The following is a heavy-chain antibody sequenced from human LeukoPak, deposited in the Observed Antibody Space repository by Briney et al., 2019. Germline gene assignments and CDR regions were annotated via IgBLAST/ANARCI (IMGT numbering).Heavy chain of an antibody. J-gene: IGHJ5*02. CDR2: ISACNGNT. Sequence: ASVKVSCKASGYTFTNFGISWVRQAPGQGLEWMGWISACNGNTNYAQKVQGRVTMTTDTSTSTAYMELRSLRSDDTAVYYCARGSAMVTTYRGGNWFDPWGQGTLVTVSS. D-gene: IGHD5-18*01. CDR3: ARGSAMVTTYRGGNWFDP. V-gene: IGHV1-18*01. CDR1: GYTFTNFG.